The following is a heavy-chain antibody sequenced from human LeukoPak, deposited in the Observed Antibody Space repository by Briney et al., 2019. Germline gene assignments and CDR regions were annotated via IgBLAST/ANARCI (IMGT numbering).Heavy chain of an antibody. D-gene: IGHD1-20*01. V-gene: IGHV3-23*01. CDR3: ARVEALITLAFDY. J-gene: IGHJ4*02. CDR1: GFTFSSYA. CDR2: ISGSGGST. Sequence: PGGSLRLSCAASGFTFSSYAMSWVRQAPGKGLEWVSAISGSGGSTYYADSVKGRFTISRDKSKNTLYLQMNSLRAEDTAVYYCARVEALITLAFDYWGQGTLVTVSS.